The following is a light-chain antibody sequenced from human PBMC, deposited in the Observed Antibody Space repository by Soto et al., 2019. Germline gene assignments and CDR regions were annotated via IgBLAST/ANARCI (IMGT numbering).Light chain of an antibody. Sequence: QSALTQPPSASGSPGQSVTISCTGTSSDVGGYHYVSWYQQHPGKAPKLMIHEVTKRPSGVPDRFSGSKSGNTASLTVSGLQGEDEADYYCSSYAAGDSFKFGGGTKLTVL. CDR1: SSDVGGYHY. CDR3: SSYAAGDSFK. CDR2: EVT. V-gene: IGLV2-8*01. J-gene: IGLJ2*01.